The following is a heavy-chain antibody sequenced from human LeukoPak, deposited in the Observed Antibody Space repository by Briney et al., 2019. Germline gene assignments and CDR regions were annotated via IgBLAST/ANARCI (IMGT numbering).Heavy chain of an antibody. J-gene: IGHJ3*02. D-gene: IGHD2-15*01. V-gene: IGHV3-21*01. Sequence: GGSLRLSCAASGFTFSSYSMNWVRRAPGKGLEWVSSISSSSYIYYADSVKGRFTISRDNAKNSLYLQMNSLRAEDTAVYYCARVPVVAATGWEAFDIWGQGTMVTVSS. CDR3: ARVPVVAATGWEAFDI. CDR1: GFTFSSYS. CDR2: ISSSSYI.